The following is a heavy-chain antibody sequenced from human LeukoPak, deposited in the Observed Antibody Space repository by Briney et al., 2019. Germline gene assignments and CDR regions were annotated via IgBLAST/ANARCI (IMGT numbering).Heavy chain of an antibody. CDR3: ARVYSGSFPDY. D-gene: IGHD1-26*01. J-gene: IGHJ4*02. Sequence: SETLSLTCTVSGGSISSYYWSWIRQPPGKGLKWIGYIYYSGSTNYNPSLKSRVTISVDTSKNQFSLKLSSVTAADTAVYYCARVYSGSFPDYWGQGTLVTVSS. CDR2: IYYSGST. CDR1: GGSISSYY. V-gene: IGHV4-59*01.